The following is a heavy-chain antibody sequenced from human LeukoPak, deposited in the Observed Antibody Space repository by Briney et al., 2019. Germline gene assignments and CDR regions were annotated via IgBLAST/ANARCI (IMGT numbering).Heavy chain of an antibody. CDR3: AREFGGGYGGFDY. CDR1: GFTFSSYG. D-gene: IGHD3-16*01. J-gene: IGHJ4*02. CDR2: IWYDGSNK. V-gene: IGHV3-33*01. Sequence: GGSLRLSCAASGFTFSSYGMHWVRQAPGKGLEWVAVIWYDGSNKYYADSVKGRFTISRDNSKNTLYLRMNSLRAEDTAVYYCAREFGGGYGGFDYWGQGTLVTVSS.